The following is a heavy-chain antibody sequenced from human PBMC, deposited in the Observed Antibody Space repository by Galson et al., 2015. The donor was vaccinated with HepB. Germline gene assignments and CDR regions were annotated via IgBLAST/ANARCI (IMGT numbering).Heavy chain of an antibody. V-gene: IGHV1-24*01. CDR3: ATDRSCSSTSCYNYGMDV. D-gene: IGHD2-2*01. CDR2: FDPEDGET. J-gene: IGHJ6*02. CDR1: GYTLTELS. Sequence: SVKVSCKVSGYTLTELSMHWVRQAPGKGLEWMGGFDPEDGETIYAQKFQGRVTVTEDTSTDTAYMELSSLRSEDTAVYYCATDRSCSSTSCYNYGMDVWGQGTTVTVSS.